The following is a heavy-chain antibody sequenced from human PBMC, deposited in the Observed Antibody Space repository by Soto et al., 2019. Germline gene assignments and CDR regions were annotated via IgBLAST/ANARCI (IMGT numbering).Heavy chain of an antibody. V-gene: IGHV4-59*01. CDR2: IYYSGST. CDR3: ARFDASGIAAAGYYYGMDV. D-gene: IGHD6-13*01. CDR1: GGSISSYY. Sequence: ETLSLTCTVSGGSISSYYWSWIRQPPGKGLEWIGYIYYSGSTNYNPSLKSRVTISVDTSKNQFSLKLSSVTAADTAVYYCARFDASGIAAAGYYYGMDVWGQGTTVTVSS. J-gene: IGHJ6*02.